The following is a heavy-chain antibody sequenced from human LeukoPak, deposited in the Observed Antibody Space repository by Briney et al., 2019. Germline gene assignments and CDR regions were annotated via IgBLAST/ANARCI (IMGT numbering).Heavy chain of an antibody. CDR3: ARSWYYYDSSGDYYGED. CDR2: HYYSGSI. CDR1: GGSISSGNYY. D-gene: IGHD3-22*01. V-gene: IGHV4-39*07. J-gene: IGHJ1*01. Sequence: PSETLSLTCTVSGGSISSGNYYWVWIRLPPGKGLEWIGTHYYSGSIYYNPSLKSRVTISVDTSKNQYFLKLSSVTAADTAVYYCARSWYYYDSSGDYYGEDWGQSTLVTVS.